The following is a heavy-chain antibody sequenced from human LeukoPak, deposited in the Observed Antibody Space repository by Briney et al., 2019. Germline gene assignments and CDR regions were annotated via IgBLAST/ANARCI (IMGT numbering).Heavy chain of an antibody. CDR2: ISYDGSNK. V-gene: IGHV3-30-3*01. Sequence: PGGSLRLSCAASGFTFSSYAMHWVRQAPGKGLEWVAVISYDGSNKYYADPVKGRFTISRDNSKNTLYLQMNSLRAEDTAVYYCAKDEPWDVWGKGTTVTVSS. CDR3: AKDEPWDV. CDR1: GFTFSSYA. J-gene: IGHJ6*04. D-gene: IGHD1-14*01.